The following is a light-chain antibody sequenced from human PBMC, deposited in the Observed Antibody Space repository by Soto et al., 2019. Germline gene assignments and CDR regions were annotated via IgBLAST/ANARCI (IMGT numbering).Light chain of an antibody. CDR2: DAS. V-gene: IGKV3D-15*01. Sequence: ERVMTQSPGTLSLSPGERATLSCRASQTVRNNYLAWYQQKPGQAPRLLIYDASSRATGIPDRFSGSGSGTEFTLTISSLQSEDFAVYYCQQYDNWPLTFGGGTKVDIK. CDR3: QQYDNWPLT. CDR1: QTVRNN. J-gene: IGKJ4*01.